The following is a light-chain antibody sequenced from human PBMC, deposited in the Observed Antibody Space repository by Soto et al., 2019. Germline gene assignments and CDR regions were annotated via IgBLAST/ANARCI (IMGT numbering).Light chain of an antibody. CDR1: QSVSSN. Sequence: EIVMTQSPATLSVSPGDRATLSCRAGQSVSSNLAWYQQKPGQAPRLLIYGASTRATGIPVRFSGSGSGTEFPLTISSLQSEDFAVYYCQRYNAWPITFGQGTRRDIK. V-gene: IGKV3-15*01. J-gene: IGKJ5*01. CDR3: QRYNAWPIT. CDR2: GAS.